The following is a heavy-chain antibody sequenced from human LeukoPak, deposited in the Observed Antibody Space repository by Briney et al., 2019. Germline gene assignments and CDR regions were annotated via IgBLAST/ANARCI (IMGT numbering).Heavy chain of an antibody. CDR3: ARDQDDGYYYYMDV. J-gene: IGHJ6*03. Sequence: SETLSLTCTVSGGPVSSQYWSWIRQPAEKGLEWIGRIHTSGSTNYNPSFKSRVTMSVDTSKNQFSLKLSSVTAADTAMYYCARDQDDGYYYYMDVWGKGTTVTVSS. D-gene: IGHD5-24*01. V-gene: IGHV4-4*07. CDR2: IHTSGST. CDR1: GGPVSSQY.